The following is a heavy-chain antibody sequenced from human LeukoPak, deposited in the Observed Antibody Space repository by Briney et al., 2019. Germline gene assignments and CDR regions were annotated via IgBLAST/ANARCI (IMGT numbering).Heavy chain of an antibody. CDR3: ARARRLYYMDV. Sequence: GASVKVSCKASGYTFTRYYMHWVRQAPGQGLEWMGIINPSGGSTSYAQKFQGRVTMTRDMSTSTVYMELSSLRSEDTAVYYCARARRLYYMDVWGKGTTVTVSS. CDR2: INPSGGST. V-gene: IGHV1-46*01. D-gene: IGHD2-21*02. CDR1: GYTFTRYY. J-gene: IGHJ6*03.